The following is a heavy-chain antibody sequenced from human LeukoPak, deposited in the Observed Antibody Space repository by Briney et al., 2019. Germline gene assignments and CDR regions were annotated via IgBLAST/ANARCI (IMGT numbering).Heavy chain of an antibody. CDR3: AKGPFSSYWWYFDS. J-gene: IGHJ4*02. V-gene: IGHV3-21*04. Sequence: GGSLRLSCAASGFTFSTYSMNWVRQAPGKGLEWVSSISSRSSYIYYADSVKGRFTISRDNSKNTLYLQMNSLRAEDTAVYYCAKGPFSSYWWYFDSWGQGTLVTVSS. D-gene: IGHD2-8*02. CDR1: GFTFSTYS. CDR2: ISSRSSYI.